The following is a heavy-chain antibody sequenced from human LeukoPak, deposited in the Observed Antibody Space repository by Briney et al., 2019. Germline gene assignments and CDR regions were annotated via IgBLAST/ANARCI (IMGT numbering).Heavy chain of an antibody. J-gene: IGHJ5*02. D-gene: IGHD3-10*01. Sequence: SETLSLTCTVSGGSISSYYWSWIRQPPGKGLEWIGYIYYSGSINYSPSLMRRATISVDTSKNQSSLKLSSVTAAATAVYYCARKNLWSGGGYNWFDPWGQGTLVTVSS. CDR1: GGSISSYY. CDR3: ARKNLWSGGGYNWFDP. CDR2: IYYSGSI. V-gene: IGHV4-59*12.